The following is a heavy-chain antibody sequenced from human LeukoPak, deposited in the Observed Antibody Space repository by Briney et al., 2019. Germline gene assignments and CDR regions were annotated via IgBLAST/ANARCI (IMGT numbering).Heavy chain of an antibody. D-gene: IGHD3-3*01. CDR1: GGSISSGDYY. V-gene: IGHV4-30-4*08. J-gene: IGHJ4*02. Sequence: SQTLSLTCTVSGGSISSGDYYWSWIRQPPGKGLEWIGYIHYSGSTYYNPSLKSRVTISVDTSKNQFSLKLSSVTAADTAVYYCARAPLLRFFYYFDYWSQGTLVTVSS. CDR2: IHYSGST. CDR3: ARAPLLRFFYYFDY.